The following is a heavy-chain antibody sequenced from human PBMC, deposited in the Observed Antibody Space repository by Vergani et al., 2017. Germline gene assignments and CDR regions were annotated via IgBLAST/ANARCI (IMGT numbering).Heavy chain of an antibody. Sequence: QLQLQESGPGLVKPSETLSLTCTVSGGSISSSSYYWGWIRQPPGKGLEWIGSIYYSGSTYYNPSLKSRVTISVDTSKNQFPLKLSSVTAADTAVYYCARHQIAAAVSDYWGQGTLVTVSS. CDR1: GGSISSSSYY. CDR3: ARHQIAAAVSDY. J-gene: IGHJ4*02. V-gene: IGHV4-39*01. CDR2: IYYSGST. D-gene: IGHD6-13*01.